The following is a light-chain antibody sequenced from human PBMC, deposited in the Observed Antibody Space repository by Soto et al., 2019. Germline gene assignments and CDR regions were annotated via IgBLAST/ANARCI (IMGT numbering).Light chain of an antibody. V-gene: IGKV1-5*03. J-gene: IGKJ1*01. CDR3: QQCSSYST. CDR2: QTS. Sequence: DIQMTQSPSILSASVGDRVTITCRASQSINTWLAWYQQKPGNAPNLLIYQTSKLESGVPSRFSGSGSGTEFTLTISSLQPDDFATYFCQQCSSYSTFGQGTKVEVK. CDR1: QSINTW.